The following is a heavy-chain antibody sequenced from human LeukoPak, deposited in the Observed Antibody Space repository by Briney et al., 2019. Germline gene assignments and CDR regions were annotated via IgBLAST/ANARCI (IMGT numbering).Heavy chain of an antibody. D-gene: IGHD1-20*01. CDR1: GDSVSSNSAA. CDR3: ARDPNYNWNDGGWFDP. Sequence: SQTLSLTCAIPGDSVSSNSAAWNWIRQSPSRGLEWPGRTYYRSKWYNDYAVSVKSRITINPDTSKNQFSLQLNSVTPEDTAVYYCARDPNYNWNDGGWFDPWGQGTLVTVSS. CDR2: TYYRSKWYN. J-gene: IGHJ5*02. V-gene: IGHV6-1*01.